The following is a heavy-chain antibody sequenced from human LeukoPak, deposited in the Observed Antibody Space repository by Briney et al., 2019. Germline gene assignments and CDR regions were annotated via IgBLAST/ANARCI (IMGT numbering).Heavy chain of an antibody. J-gene: IGHJ4*02. D-gene: IGHD4-17*01. CDR2: IYYTGDT. V-gene: IGHV4-31*03. CDR3: ARTERPLDRHYGDYAFDY. Sequence: SQTLSLTCTVSGGSVKGGGCYWSWLRQHPGRGLEWIGHIYYTGDTYYNPSLKSRVTISVDTSKNQFSLKLSSVTAADTAVYYCARTERPLDRHYGDYAFDYWGQGTLVTVSS. CDR1: GGSVKGGGCY.